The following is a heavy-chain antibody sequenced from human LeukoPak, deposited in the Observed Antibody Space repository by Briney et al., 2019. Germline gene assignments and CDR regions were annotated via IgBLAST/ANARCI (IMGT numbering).Heavy chain of an antibody. V-gene: IGHV3-15*01. CDR3: ATFYFDSSGYRRTFGY. CDR2: IKSKADGGTT. Sequence: GGSLRLSCAASGFTFSSYGMSWVRQAPGKGLEWVGRIKSKADGGTTDYAAPVKGRFIISRDDSKNTLYLQMNSLKSEDTAVYYCATFYFDSSGYRRTFGYWGQGTLVTVSP. J-gene: IGHJ4*02. CDR1: GFTFSSYG. D-gene: IGHD3-22*01.